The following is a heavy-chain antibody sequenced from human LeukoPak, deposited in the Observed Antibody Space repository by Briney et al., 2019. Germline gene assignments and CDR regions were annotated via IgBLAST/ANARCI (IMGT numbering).Heavy chain of an antibody. D-gene: IGHD6-19*01. J-gene: IGHJ4*02. Sequence: GGSLRLSCAASGFTFSSYWMHWVRQAPGKGLVWVSRINTDGSSTSYADSVTGRFTISRDNAKNTLYLQMNSLRDEDTAVYHCARDRKSGGLPFDYWGQGTLVAVSS. V-gene: IGHV3-74*01. CDR2: INTDGSST. CDR3: ARDRKSGGLPFDY. CDR1: GFTFSSYW.